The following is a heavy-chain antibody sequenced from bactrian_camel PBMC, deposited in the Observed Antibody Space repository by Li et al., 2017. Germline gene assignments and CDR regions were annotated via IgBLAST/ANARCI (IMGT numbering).Heavy chain of an antibody. CDR3: AADIRCPLGVAHSLFDY. J-gene: IGHJ6*01. CDR1: GLTSSGYY. Sequence: HVQLVESGGGSVQPGESLRLSCRISGLTSSGYYMSWARQAPGKALEWVSSVLSDGSNTWYVDSVKGRFTASKDNHKNTLFLQMDSLNPEDTAMYYCAADIRCPLGVAHSLFDYWGQGTQVTVS. V-gene: IGHV3-2*01. CDR2: VLSDGSNT. D-gene: IGHD3*01.